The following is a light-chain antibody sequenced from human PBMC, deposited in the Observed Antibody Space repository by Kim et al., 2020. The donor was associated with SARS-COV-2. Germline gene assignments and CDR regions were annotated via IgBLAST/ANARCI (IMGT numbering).Light chain of an antibody. CDR2: SNN. Sequence: PWQRVTIACSGSNSTLGSNTGCWYQQLPGTAPNPLIYSNNQRPSGVPDRFSGSKSGTSASLAISGLQSDDEADYYCAAWDDSLNGVFGGGTQLTVL. CDR1: NSTLGSNT. J-gene: IGLJ3*02. V-gene: IGLV1-44*01. CDR3: AAWDDSLNGV.